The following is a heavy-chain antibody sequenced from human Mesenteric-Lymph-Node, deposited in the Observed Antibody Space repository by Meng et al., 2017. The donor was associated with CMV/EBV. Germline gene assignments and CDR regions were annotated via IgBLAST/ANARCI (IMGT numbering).Heavy chain of an antibody. CDR2: IYHSGST. J-gene: IGHJ4*02. CDR3: ASGYYYDSSGYHGGFDY. V-gene: IGHV4-4*02. CDR1: CIGSSYW. D-gene: IGHD3-22*01. Sequence: CIGSSYWWSWVRQPPGQGLAWIGEIYHSGSTTYNPSLKSRVTISVDKSKNQFSLKLSSVTAADTAVYYCASGYYYDSSGYHGGFDYWGQGTLVTVSS.